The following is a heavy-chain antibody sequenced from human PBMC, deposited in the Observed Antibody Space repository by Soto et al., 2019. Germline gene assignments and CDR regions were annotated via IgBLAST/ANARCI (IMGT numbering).Heavy chain of an antibody. Sequence: PSETLSLTCAVYGGSFSGYCCSWIRKPPGKGLEWIGEINHSGSTNYNPSLKSRVTISVDTSKNQFSLKLSSVTAADTAVYYCARLAVAARNQLDYWGQGTLVTVSS. J-gene: IGHJ4*02. CDR1: GGSFSGYC. CDR3: ARLAVAARNQLDY. D-gene: IGHD6-19*01. V-gene: IGHV4-34*01. CDR2: INHSGST.